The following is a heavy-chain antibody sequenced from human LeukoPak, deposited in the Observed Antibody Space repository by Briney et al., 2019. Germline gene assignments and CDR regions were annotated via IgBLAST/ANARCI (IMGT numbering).Heavy chain of an antibody. Sequence: ASVTVSCKASGYTFTGYYMHWVRQAPGQGLEWMGWINPNSGGTNYAQKFQGRVTMTRDTSISTAYMELSRLRSDDTAVYYCASLPYSYDSSGYNFDYWGQGTLVTVSS. CDR1: GYTFTGYY. D-gene: IGHD3-22*01. CDR2: INPNSGGT. V-gene: IGHV1-2*02. CDR3: ASLPYSYDSSGYNFDY. J-gene: IGHJ4*02.